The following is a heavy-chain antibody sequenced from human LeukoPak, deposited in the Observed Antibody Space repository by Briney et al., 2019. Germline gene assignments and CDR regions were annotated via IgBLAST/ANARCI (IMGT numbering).Heavy chain of an antibody. CDR2: IDHSGST. CDR3: ARGFSH. J-gene: IGHJ4*02. V-gene: IGHV4-34*01. CDR1: GGSFIDYY. Sequence: SETLSLTCAVYGGSFIDYYWSWIRQPPGKGLEWIGEIDHSGSTTYNPSLKSRVTISVDTSKNQFSLKLNSVTAADTAVYYCARGFSHWGQGTLVTVSS.